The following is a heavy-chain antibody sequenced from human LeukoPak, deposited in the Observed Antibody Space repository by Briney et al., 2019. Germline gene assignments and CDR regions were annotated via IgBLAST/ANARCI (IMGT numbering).Heavy chain of an antibody. J-gene: IGHJ4*02. CDR1: GASISNYY. Sequence: SETLSLACTVSGASISNYYWSWIRQSPGKGLEWIGYVSYTGSTNYNPSLKSRATISIDTSKKQFSLRLTSVTAADTAVYYCASGGGYSYGPFDYWGQGTLVTVSS. CDR2: VSYTGST. D-gene: IGHD5-18*01. V-gene: IGHV4-59*01. CDR3: ASGGGYSYGPFDY.